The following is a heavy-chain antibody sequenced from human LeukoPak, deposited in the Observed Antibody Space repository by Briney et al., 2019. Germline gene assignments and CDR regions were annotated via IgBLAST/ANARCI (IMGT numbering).Heavy chain of an antibody. CDR3: AREAGQDAFDI. CDR1: GFAFSSSE. V-gene: IGHV3-48*03. D-gene: IGHD6-19*01. J-gene: IGHJ3*02. CDR2: ISSSGSTI. Sequence: GGSLRLSCAASGFAFSSSEMNWVRQAPGKGLEGVSYISSSGSTIYYADSVKGRFTISRDNAKNSLYLQMNSLRAEDTAVYYCAREAGQDAFDIWGQGTMVTVSS.